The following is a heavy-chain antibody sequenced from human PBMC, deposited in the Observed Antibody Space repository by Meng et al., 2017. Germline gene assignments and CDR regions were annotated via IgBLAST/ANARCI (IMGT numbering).Heavy chain of an antibody. V-gene: IGHV4-59*01. J-gene: IGHJ6*02. CDR3: ARLRMIDPKLYYYYGMDV. Sequence: SETLSLTCTVSGGSISSYYWSWIRQPPGKGLEWIGYIYYSGSTNYNPSLKSRVTISVDTSKNQFSLKLSSVTAADTAVYYCARLRMIDPKLYYYYGMDVWGQGTTVTVSS. CDR2: IYYSGST. D-gene: IGHD3-22*01. CDR1: GGSISSYY.